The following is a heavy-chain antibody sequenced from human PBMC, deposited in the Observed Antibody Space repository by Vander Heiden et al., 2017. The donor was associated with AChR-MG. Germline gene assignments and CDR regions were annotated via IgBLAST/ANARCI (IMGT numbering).Heavy chain of an antibody. CDR1: GYTFTSYD. D-gene: IGHD3-10*01. CDR3: GRGGGGYYGSGSFDP. V-gene: IGHV1-8*01. J-gene: IGHJ5*02. CDR2: MNPNRGNK. Sequence: QVQLVQSGAEVKKPGASVKVSCKASGYTFTSYDINWVRQATGHGLEWMGWMNPNRGNKGYAKKFKGRSTMTGNTPKGTAYMELSSRRSEDRAVYYGGRGGGGYYGSGSFDPWGQGTLVTVSS.